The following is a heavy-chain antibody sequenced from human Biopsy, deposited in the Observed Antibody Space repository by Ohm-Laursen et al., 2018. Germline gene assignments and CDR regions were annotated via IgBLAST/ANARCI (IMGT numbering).Heavy chain of an antibody. CDR2: ISGSGVTK. D-gene: IGHD2/OR15-2a*01. CDR1: GFTFGDYY. V-gene: IGHV3-11*01. J-gene: IGHJ6*02. CDR3: ARATNSTGWPYYYFYGMDV. Sequence: GSLRLSCTASGFTFGDYYMSWIRQAPGKGLEWLSYISGSGVTKMYADSVKGRFTVSRDNAKNSLYLEMNNLTVEDTAVYYCARATNSTGWPYYYFYGMDVWGQGTTVTVSS.